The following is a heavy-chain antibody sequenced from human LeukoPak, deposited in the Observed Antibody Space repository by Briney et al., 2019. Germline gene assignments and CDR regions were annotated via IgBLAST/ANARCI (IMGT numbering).Heavy chain of an antibody. J-gene: IGHJ3*02. CDR3: ARDSGGWYPRSAFDI. CDR2: IYYSGST. Sequence: PSETLSLTCTVSGGSIGSYYWSWIRQPPGKGLEWIGYIYYSGSTNYNPSLKSRVTISVDTSKNQFSLKLSSVTAADTAVYYCARDSGGWYPRSAFDIWGQGTMVTVSS. D-gene: IGHD6-19*01. V-gene: IGHV4-59*01. CDR1: GGSIGSYY.